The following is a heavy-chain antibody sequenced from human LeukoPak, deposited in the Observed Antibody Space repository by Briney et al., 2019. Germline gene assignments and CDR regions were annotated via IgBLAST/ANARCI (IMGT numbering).Heavy chain of an antibody. CDR1: GGSFSGYY. D-gene: IGHD3-9*01. Sequence: PSETLSLTCAVYGGSFSGYYWSWIRQPPGKGLEWIGEINHSGSTNYNPSLKSRVTISVDTSKNQFSLKLSSVTAADTAVYHCARRRRTYNILTGYTSPQKDAFDIWGQGTMVTVSS. CDR3: ARRRRTYNILTGYTSPQKDAFDI. CDR2: INHSGST. V-gene: IGHV4-34*01. J-gene: IGHJ3*02.